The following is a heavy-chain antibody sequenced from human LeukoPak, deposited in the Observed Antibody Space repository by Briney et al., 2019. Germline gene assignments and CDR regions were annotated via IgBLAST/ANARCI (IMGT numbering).Heavy chain of an antibody. CDR3: TRDLGYCSSTSCYTGYVDY. CDR2: INWNGGST. J-gene: IGHJ4*02. Sequence: GGSLRLSCAASGFTFDDSDMSWVRQAPGKGLDWVSAINWNGGSTGYADSVKGRFTISRDNAKNSLYLQMNSLRAEDTAVYYCTRDLGYCSSTSCYTGYVDYWGQGTLVTVSS. D-gene: IGHD2-2*02. CDR1: GFTFDDSD. V-gene: IGHV3-20*04.